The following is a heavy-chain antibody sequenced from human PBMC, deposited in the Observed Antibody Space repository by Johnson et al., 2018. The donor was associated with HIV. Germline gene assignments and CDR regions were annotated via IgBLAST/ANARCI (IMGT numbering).Heavy chain of an antibody. CDR3: ARDPAAAALRAFDI. J-gene: IGHJ3*02. CDR1: GLTFSDYY. Sequence: QVQLVESGGGLIQPGGSLRLSCAAPGLTFSDYYMTWIRQAPGKGLEWVALISYDGTKTYYVDSVKARFTISRDDARNTLYLQMNSLRAEDTAVYYCARDPAAAALRAFDIWGQGTMVTVSS. V-gene: IGHV3-30*03. CDR2: ISYDGTKT. D-gene: IGHD6-13*01.